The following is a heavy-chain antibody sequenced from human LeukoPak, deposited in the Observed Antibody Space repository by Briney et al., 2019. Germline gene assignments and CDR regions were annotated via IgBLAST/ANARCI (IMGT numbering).Heavy chain of an antibody. V-gene: IGHV3-11*01. J-gene: IGHJ4*02. D-gene: IGHD6-19*01. Sequence: GGSLRLSCAASGFTFSDYYMNWLRQAPGKGLEWVSYISSSGSTIYYADSVKGRLTISRDNAKNSLYLQMNSLRAEDTAVYYCARDAIAVAGTGIDYWGQGTLVTVSS. CDR2: ISSSGSTI. CDR1: GFTFSDYY. CDR3: ARDAIAVAGTGIDY.